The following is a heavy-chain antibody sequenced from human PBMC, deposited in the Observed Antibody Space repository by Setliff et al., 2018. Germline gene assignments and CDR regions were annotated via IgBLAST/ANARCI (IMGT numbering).Heavy chain of an antibody. CDR3: ARVEGSSWKDRYFDY. CDR1: GGSISSSNW. J-gene: IGHJ4*02. D-gene: IGHD6-13*01. CDR2: IYHSGST. V-gene: IGHV4-4*02. Sequence: PSETLSLTCAVSGGSISSSNWWSWVRQPPGKGLEWIGEIYHSGSTNYNPSLKSRVTISVGTSKNQSSLKLSSVTAADTAVYYCARVEGSSWKDRYFDYWGQGTLVTVSS.